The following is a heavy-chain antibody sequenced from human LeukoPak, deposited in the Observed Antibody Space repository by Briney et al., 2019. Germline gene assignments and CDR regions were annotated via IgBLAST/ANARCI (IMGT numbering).Heavy chain of an antibody. Sequence: GGSLRLSCAASGFTFSSYEMNWVRQAPGKGLEWVSYISSSGSTIYYADSVKGRFTISRDNAKNSLYLQMNSLRAEDTAVYYCARITYYYCSGSFMDVWGKGTTVTISS. J-gene: IGHJ6*04. CDR2: ISSSGSTI. CDR1: GFTFSSYE. CDR3: ARITYYYCSGSFMDV. V-gene: IGHV3-48*03. D-gene: IGHD3-10*01.